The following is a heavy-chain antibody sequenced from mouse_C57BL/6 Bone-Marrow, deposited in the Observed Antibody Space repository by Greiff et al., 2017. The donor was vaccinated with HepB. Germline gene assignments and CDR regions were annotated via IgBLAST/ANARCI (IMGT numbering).Heavy chain of an antibody. J-gene: IGHJ1*03. CDR2: IRLKSDNYAT. CDR3: TGGGYRSYWYFDV. CDR1: GFTFSNYW. Sequence: EVMLVESGGGLVQPGGSMKLSCVASGFTFSNYWMNWVRQSPEKGLEWVAQIRLKSDNYATHYAESVKGRFTISRDDSKSSVYLQMNNLRAEDTGIYYGTGGGYRSYWYFDVWGTGTTVTVSS. V-gene: IGHV6-3*01.